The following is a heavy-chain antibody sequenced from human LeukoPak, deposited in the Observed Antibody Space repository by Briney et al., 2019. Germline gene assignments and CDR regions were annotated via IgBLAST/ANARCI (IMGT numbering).Heavy chain of an antibody. CDR3: ARSRLWSGYYRYYFDY. CDR1: GYTFTRYY. V-gene: IGHV1-46*01. D-gene: IGHD3-3*01. J-gene: IGHJ4*02. Sequence: AASVKVSCPACGYTFTRYYMHWVRQAPGQGLEWMGIINPSGGSTSYAQKFQGRVTMTRDTSTSTVYMELSSLRSEDTAVYYCARSRLWSGYYRYYFDYWGQGTLVTVSS. CDR2: INPSGGST.